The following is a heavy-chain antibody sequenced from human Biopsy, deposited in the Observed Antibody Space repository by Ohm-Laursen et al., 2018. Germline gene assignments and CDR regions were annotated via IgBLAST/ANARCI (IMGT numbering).Heavy chain of an antibody. J-gene: IGHJ3*01. D-gene: IGHD1-26*01. V-gene: IGHV3-48*03. Sequence: GSLRLSCAASGFTFSSYEMNWVRQAPGKGMEWISYIDGGGNPVSYADSVKGRFTISRDNAHNSLYLHMNSLRAEDTAVYYCARLNSGTYDASDLWGQGTMVIVSS. CDR3: ARLNSGTYDASDL. CDR2: IDGGGNPV. CDR1: GFTFSSYE.